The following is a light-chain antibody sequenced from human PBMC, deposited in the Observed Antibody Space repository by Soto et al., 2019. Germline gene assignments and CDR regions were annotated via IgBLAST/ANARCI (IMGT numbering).Light chain of an antibody. Sequence: ALQMTQSPSSLSASVGDRVTITCRASQDIRTELGWYPQKPGKAPKLRIYGATTLQSGVPSRFSGSCSGTDFTLTISGLQPEDFAAYYCLQDYNYPRTFGQGTKVEVK. CDR3: LQDYNYPRT. J-gene: IGKJ1*01. CDR2: GAT. CDR1: QDIRTE. V-gene: IGKV1-6*01.